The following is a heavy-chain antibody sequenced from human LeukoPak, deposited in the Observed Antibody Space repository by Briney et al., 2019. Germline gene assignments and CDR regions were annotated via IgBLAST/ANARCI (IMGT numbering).Heavy chain of an antibody. Sequence: GGSLRLSCAASGFTLSSYSMNWVRQAPGKGLEWVSSISSSSSYIYYVDSVKGRFTISRDNAKNSLYLQMNSLRAEDTAVYYCARGRPVPAAKNNWFDPWGQGTLVTVSS. J-gene: IGHJ5*02. D-gene: IGHD2-2*01. CDR1: GFTLSSYS. CDR2: ISSSSSYI. V-gene: IGHV3-21*01. CDR3: ARGRPVPAAKNNWFDP.